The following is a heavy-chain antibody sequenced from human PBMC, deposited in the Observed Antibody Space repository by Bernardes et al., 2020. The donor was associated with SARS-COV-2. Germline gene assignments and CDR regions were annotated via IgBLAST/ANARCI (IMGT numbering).Heavy chain of an antibody. CDR1: GFTFSSYA. Sequence: GGSLRLSCSASGFTFSSYAMHWVRQAPGKGLEYVSAISSNGGSTYYADSVKGRFTISRDNSKNTLYLQMSSLRAEDTAVYYCVKDSRIAAAGTRYYYGMDVWGQGTTVTVSS. CDR2: ISSNGGST. CDR3: VKDSRIAAAGTRYYYGMDV. D-gene: IGHD6-13*01. J-gene: IGHJ6*02. V-gene: IGHV3-64D*06.